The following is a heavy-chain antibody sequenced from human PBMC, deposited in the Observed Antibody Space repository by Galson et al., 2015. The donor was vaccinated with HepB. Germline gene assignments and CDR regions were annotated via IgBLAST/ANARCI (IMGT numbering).Heavy chain of an antibody. CDR1: GFTFSSYA. Sequence: SLRLSCAASGFTFSSYAMHWVRQAPGKGLEWVAVISYDGSNKYYADSVKGRFTISRDNSKNTLYLQMNSLRAEDTAVYYCASGMVVVIFAKDDAFDIWGQGTMVTVSS. V-gene: IGHV3-30*04. CDR2: ISYDGSNK. J-gene: IGHJ3*02. CDR3: ASGMVVVIFAKDDAFDI. D-gene: IGHD3-22*01.